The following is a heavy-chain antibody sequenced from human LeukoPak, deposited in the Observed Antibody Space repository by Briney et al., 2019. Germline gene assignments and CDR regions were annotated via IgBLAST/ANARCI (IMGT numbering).Heavy chain of an antibody. CDR2: IKQDGSEK. CDR3: ARDGFGTGSN. Sequence: AGGSLRLSWAASGLTFSNYWMDWVRQAPGKGLEWVANIKQDGSEKNYVDSVKGRFIISRDNAKNSLYLQMNTLRADDTAVYYCARDGFGTGSNWGQGTLVTVSS. D-gene: IGHD3-16*01. V-gene: IGHV3-7*03. J-gene: IGHJ4*02. CDR1: GLTFSNYW.